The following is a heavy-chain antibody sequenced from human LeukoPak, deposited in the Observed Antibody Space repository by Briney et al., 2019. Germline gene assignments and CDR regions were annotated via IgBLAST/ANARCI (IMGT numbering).Heavy chain of an antibody. CDR3: AGGTTNTKGAFDM. CDR1: GYTFTNYY. D-gene: IGHD2-8*01. V-gene: IGHV1-46*01. CDR2: INPSGSST. J-gene: IGHJ3*02. Sequence: ASVKVSCKASGYTFTNYYIHWVRQAPGQGLEWMGIINPSGSSTSYAQKFRGRVTMTRDTSTSTVYMELSSLRSEDTAVYYCAGGTTNTKGAFDMWGRGTMVTVSS.